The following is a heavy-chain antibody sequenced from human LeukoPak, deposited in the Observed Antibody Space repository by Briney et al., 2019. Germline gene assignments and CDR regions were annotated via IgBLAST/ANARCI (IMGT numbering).Heavy chain of an antibody. D-gene: IGHD6-19*01. J-gene: IGHJ4*02. CDR1: GFTFRSYS. CDR2: ISNSSRNI. V-gene: IGHV3-48*02. Sequence: PGGSLRLSCAASGFTFRSYSMNWVRQAPGKGLEWVSYISNSSRNIYYADTVKDRFTISRDNAKNTLYLQMNSLRDEDTAVYYCARDWDIAVAGTDYFDYWGQGTLVTVSS. CDR3: ARDWDIAVAGTDYFDY.